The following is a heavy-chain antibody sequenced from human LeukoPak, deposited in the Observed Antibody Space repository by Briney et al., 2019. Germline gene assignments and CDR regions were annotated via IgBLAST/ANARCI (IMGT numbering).Heavy chain of an antibody. CDR2: ISGSGGST. CDR1: GFTFSSYA. CDR3: ASIAARGDYFDY. Sequence: GGSLRLSCAASGFTFSSYAMSWVRQAPGKGLEWVSAISGSGGSTYYADSVKGRFTITRDNSKNTLYLQMNSLRAEDTAVYYCASIAARGDYFDYWGQGTLVTVSS. D-gene: IGHD6-6*01. J-gene: IGHJ4*02. V-gene: IGHV3-23*01.